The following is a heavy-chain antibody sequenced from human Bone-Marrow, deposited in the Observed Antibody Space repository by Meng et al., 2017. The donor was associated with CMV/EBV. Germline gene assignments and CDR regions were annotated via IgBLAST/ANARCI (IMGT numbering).Heavy chain of an antibody. V-gene: IGHV1-69*05. Sequence: SVKVSCKASGDTFNRYAFSWVQQAPGQRLEWMGGLIPSFGTVNFAQGFEGRLTITTDKSTSTVYMDLSSLKSEDTAVYYCARDQGGRVVPAAMGYFDYWGQGTLVTVSS. J-gene: IGHJ4*02. CDR3: ARDQGGRVVPAAMGYFDY. CDR1: GDTFNRYA. CDR2: LIPSFGTV. D-gene: IGHD2-2*01.